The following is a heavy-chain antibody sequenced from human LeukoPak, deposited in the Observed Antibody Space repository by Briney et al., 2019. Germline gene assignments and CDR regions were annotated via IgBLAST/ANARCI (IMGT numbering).Heavy chain of an antibody. V-gene: IGHV3-30*19. Sequence: GGSLRLSCAASGFTFSSYGMHWVRQAPGKGLEWVAVISYDGSDKYYADSVKGRFTISRDNSKNTLYLQMNSLRAEDTAVYYCARGYYDSSGYYWGITYYFDYWGQGTLVTVSS. CDR3: ARGYYDSSGYYWGITYYFDY. CDR1: GFTFSSYG. D-gene: IGHD3-22*01. J-gene: IGHJ4*02. CDR2: ISYDGSDK.